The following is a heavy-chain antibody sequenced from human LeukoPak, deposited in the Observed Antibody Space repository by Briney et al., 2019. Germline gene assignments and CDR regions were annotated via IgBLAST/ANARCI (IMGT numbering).Heavy chain of an antibody. CDR2: IHPSGST. Sequence: SETLSLTCTVSGDSISSYYWSWIRQPAGKGLEWIGRIHPSGSTNYNPSLKSRVTLSVDTSKNEFSLKLSSVTAADTAVYYCARGPPPDLDYWGRGTLVTVPS. V-gene: IGHV4-4*07. J-gene: IGHJ4*02. CDR3: ARGPPPDLDY. CDR1: GDSISSYY.